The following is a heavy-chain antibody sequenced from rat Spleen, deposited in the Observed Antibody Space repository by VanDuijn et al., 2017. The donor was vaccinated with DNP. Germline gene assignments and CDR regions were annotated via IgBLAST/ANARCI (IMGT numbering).Heavy chain of an antibody. J-gene: IGHJ4*01. D-gene: IGHD4-3*01. V-gene: IGHV2-4*01. Sequence: QVQLKESGPGLVQPSQTLSLTCTVSGFSLTSYGVSWVRQPPGKGLEWIAAIWSGGSTRYNSALKSRLSFSKATSKSQVFLKLNSLQTEDTATYYCARDLIIRDTTSAMDVWGQGTSVTVSS. CDR1: GFSLTSYG. CDR2: IWSGGST. CDR3: ARDLIIRDTTSAMDV.